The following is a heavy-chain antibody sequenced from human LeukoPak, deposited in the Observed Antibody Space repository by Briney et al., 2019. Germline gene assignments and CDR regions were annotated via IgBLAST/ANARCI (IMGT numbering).Heavy chain of an antibody. CDR2: MYVSGET. CDR1: GGSISSYY. J-gene: IGHJ4*02. Sequence: SETLSLTYTVSGGSISSYYWTWIRQPAGKALEWNGRMYVSGETNYNPSLKRRVTVSLDTSKNHFSLKLNSVTAADTAVYFCASGIQGAGNNYWGQGTLVTVSS. V-gene: IGHV4-4*07. CDR3: ASGIQGAGNNY. D-gene: IGHD6-19*01.